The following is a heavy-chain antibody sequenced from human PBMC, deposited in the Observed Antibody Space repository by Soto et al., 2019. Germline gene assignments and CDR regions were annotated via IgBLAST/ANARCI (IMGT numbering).Heavy chain of an antibody. CDR1: GFTFSSYS. CDR3: ARGWLQLRDNWFDP. V-gene: IGHV3-48*02. Sequence: PGGSLRLSCAASGFTFSSYSMNWVRQAPGKGLEWVSYISSSSSTIYYADSVKGRFTIPRDNAKNSLYLQMNSLRDEDTAVYYCARGWLQLRDNWFDPWGQGTLVTVSS. CDR2: ISSSSSTI. J-gene: IGHJ5*02. D-gene: IGHD5-12*01.